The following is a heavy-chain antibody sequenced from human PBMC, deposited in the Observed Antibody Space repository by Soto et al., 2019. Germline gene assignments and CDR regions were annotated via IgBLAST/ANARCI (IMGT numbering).Heavy chain of an antibody. J-gene: IGHJ6*02. CDR1: GYTFTGYY. D-gene: IGHD2-2*01. CDR2: INPNSGGT. CDR3: ARDLIVLVPAAHGFGYYYYGMDV. V-gene: IGHV1-2*04. Sequence: ASVKVSCKASGYTFTGYYMHWVRQAPGQGLEWMGWINPNSGGTNYAQKFQGWVTMTRDTSISTAYMELSRLRSDDTAVYYCARDLIVLVPAAHGFGYYYYGMDVWGQGTTVTV.